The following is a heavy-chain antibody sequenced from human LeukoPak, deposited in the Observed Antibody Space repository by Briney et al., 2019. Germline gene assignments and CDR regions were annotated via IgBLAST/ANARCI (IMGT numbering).Heavy chain of an antibody. CDR3: AKDLYTVTTLTLDY. CDR1: GFTFTTYG. V-gene: IGHV3-23*01. Sequence: GGSLRLSCAASGFTFTTYGMSWVRQAPGKGLEWVSTVSASGAVTHYADSVKGRFTISKDKSKNTVYLQMNGLKAEDTALYYCAKDLYTVTTLTLDYWGQGNLVTVSS. D-gene: IGHD4-17*01. J-gene: IGHJ4*02. CDR2: VSASGAVT.